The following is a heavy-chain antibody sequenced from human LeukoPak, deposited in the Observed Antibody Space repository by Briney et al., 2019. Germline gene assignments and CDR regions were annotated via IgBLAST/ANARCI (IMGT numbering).Heavy chain of an antibody. J-gene: IGHJ4*02. Sequence: GGSLRLSCAVSGVTFSSTDMSWVRQAPGKGLEWVSVIFSGGGTYYTGSVKGRFTISRDNSKNTLYLQMNSLRAEDTAVYYCARDLDGPENYWGQGTLVTVSS. D-gene: IGHD3-3*01. V-gene: IGHV3-53*01. CDR3: ARDLDGPENY. CDR2: IFSGGGT. CDR1: GVTFSSTD.